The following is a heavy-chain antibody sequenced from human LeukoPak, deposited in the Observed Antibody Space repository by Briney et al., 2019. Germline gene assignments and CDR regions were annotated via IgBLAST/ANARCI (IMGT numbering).Heavy chain of an antibody. Sequence: SETLSLTCAVYGGSFSGYYWSWIRQPPGKGLEWIGEINHSGSTNYNLSLKSRVTISVDTSKNQFSLKLSSVTAADTAVYYCARGSSVLLWFGDIPLDYWGQGTLVTVSS. CDR3: ARGSSVLLWFGDIPLDY. D-gene: IGHD3-10*01. V-gene: IGHV4-34*01. J-gene: IGHJ4*02. CDR2: INHSGST. CDR1: GGSFSGYY.